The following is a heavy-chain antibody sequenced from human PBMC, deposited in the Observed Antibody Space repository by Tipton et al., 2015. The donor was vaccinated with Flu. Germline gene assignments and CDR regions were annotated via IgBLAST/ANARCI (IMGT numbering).Heavy chain of an antibody. V-gene: IGHV4-38-2*02. J-gene: IGHJ5*02. D-gene: IGHD4-11*01. CDR3: ARRDYSNYVSDPKNWFDH. CDR1: GYSIRSSNYY. CDR2: VLQAGSP. Sequence: TLSLTCTVFGYSIRSSNYYWGWIRQPPGKGLEWIGNVLQAGSPYYNPSLKSRVTLSVDTSKNQFSLKMRSVTAADMAVYYCARRDYSNYVSDPKNWFDHWGQGILVTVSS.